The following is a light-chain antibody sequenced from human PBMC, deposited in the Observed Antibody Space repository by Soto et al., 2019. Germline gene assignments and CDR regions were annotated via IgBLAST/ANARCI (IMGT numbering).Light chain of an antibody. Sequence: QSALTQPASVSESPDHSTAFSSGGAKIDIGTYNLVSWYQQHPGKAPKLIIYEGNKRPSGVSNRFSGSRSGNTASLTISGLQAEDEADYYCCSYTDGSSLLFGGGTKVTVL. J-gene: IGLJ3*02. CDR1: KIDIGTYNL. CDR3: CSYTDGSSLL. CDR2: EGN. V-gene: IGLV2-23*01.